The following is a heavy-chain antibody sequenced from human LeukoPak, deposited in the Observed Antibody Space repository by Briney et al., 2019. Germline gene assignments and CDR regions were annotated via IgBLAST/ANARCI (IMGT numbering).Heavy chain of an antibody. CDR1: GGSTSSDY. CDR2: VYNSGDT. D-gene: IGHD3-16*01. Sequence: ETLSLTCTVSGGSTSSDYWSWIRQSPGKGLGWVGYVYNSGDTGKNPSLKSRVTILLDTSKNQCSLKLTSVSAADTAVYYCARLKLGAYFDLWGRGTLVTVSS. J-gene: IGHJ2*01. V-gene: IGHV4-59*08. CDR3: ARLKLGAYFDL.